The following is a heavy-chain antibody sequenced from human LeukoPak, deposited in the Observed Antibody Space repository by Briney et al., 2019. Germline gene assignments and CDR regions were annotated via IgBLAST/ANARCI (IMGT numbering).Heavy chain of an antibody. D-gene: IGHD3-22*01. CDR2: ISSSGSTI. V-gene: IGHV3-11*04. CDR1: GFTFSDYY. Sequence: GGSLRLSCAASGFTFSDYYMSWIRQAPGKGLEWVSYISSSGSTIYYADSVKGRFTISRDNAKNSLYLQIHSLGVEDTAVYYCARHYYDTDSFDIWGQGTMVTVSS. J-gene: IGHJ3*02. CDR3: ARHYYDTDSFDI.